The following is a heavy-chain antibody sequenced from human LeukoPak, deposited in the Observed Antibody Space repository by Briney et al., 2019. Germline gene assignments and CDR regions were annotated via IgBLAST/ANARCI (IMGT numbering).Heavy chain of an antibody. Sequence: PGGSLRLSCAASGFTVSSNYMSWVRQAPGKGLEWVSVIYGGGSTYYADSVKGRFTISRDNSKNTLYLQMNSLRAEDTAVYYCARKSAGYHFDYWGQGTLVTVSS. CDR2: IYGGGST. V-gene: IGHV3-53*01. J-gene: IGHJ4*02. CDR3: ARKSAGYHFDY. D-gene: IGHD3-16*02. CDR1: GFTVSSNY.